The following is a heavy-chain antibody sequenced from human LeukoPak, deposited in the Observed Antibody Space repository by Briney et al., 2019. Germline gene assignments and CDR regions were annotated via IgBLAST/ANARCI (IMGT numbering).Heavy chain of an antibody. CDR1: GFTVSSNY. CDR3: ARATYYYDSSGYTNWFDP. D-gene: IGHD3-22*01. J-gene: IGHJ5*02. Sequence: GGSPRLSCAASGFTVSSNYMSWVRQAPGKGLEWVSVVYSGGSTYYADSVKGRFTISSDNSKNTLYLQMNSLRAEDTAVYYCARATYYYDSSGYTNWFDPWGQGTLVTVSS. V-gene: IGHV3-53*01. CDR2: VYSGGST.